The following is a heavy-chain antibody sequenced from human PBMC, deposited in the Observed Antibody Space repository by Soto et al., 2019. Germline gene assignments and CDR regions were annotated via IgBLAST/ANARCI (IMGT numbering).Heavy chain of an antibody. CDR1: GGSMRSDDW. J-gene: IGHJ5*02. CDR3: ARNGDCTSGICYVGWFDP. Sequence: QVRLQESGPGLVEHSGTLSLTCGVSGGSMRSDDWWSWVRQTPGKGLEWIGEISHYGNTNYNPSLKSRVSMSIDTSKNQFSLKVRSLTAADTAMYYCARNGDCTSGICYVGWFDPWGQGTLVSVSS. V-gene: IGHV4-4*02. CDR2: ISHYGNT. D-gene: IGHD2-2*01.